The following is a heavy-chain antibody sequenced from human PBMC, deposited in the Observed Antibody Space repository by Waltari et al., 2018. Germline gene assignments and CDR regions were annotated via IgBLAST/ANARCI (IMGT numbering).Heavy chain of an antibody. CDR1: SGSLTGYH. CDR3: ARGHPFTIVSPRYYYYYYMDV. J-gene: IGHJ6*03. V-gene: IGHV4-34*01. CDR2: INHSGNT. D-gene: IGHD3-9*01. Sequence: QVHLQQWGAGLLKPSETLSLTCGVYSGSLTGYHGNWIRPAPGKGLEWIGDINHSGNTDYNPSLESRVTISADTSKNQFSLHLTSVTAADTAVYYCARGHPFTIVSPRYYYYYYMDVWDKGTAVTVSS.